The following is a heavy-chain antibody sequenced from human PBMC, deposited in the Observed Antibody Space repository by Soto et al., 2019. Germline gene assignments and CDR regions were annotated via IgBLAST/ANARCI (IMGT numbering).Heavy chain of an antibody. CDR1: GYTFTSYY. V-gene: IGHV1-46*01. CDR2: INPSGGST. D-gene: IGHD1-7*01. Sequence: ASVKVSCKASGYTFTSYYMHWVRQAPGQGLEWMGIINPSGGSTSYAQKFQGRVTMTRDTPTSTVYMELSSLRSEDTAVYYCAREGEFNRNYVSYYGMDVWGQGTTVTVSS. J-gene: IGHJ6*01. CDR3: AREGEFNRNYVSYYGMDV.